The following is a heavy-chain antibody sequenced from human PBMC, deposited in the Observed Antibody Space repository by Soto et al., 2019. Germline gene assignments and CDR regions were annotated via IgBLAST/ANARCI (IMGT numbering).Heavy chain of an antibody. CDR1: GFIFSTYA. Sequence: GGSLRLSCSASGFIFSTYAMQWVRQVPGQGLQWVSTISGNGDATYYADYVQGRFTFSRDNSQTTVYLQMNSLRADDTAVHYCLAGSAYWGQGTLVTVSS. CDR3: LAGSAY. CDR2: ISGNGDAT. D-gene: IGHD6-19*01. V-gene: IGHV3-23*01. J-gene: IGHJ4*02.